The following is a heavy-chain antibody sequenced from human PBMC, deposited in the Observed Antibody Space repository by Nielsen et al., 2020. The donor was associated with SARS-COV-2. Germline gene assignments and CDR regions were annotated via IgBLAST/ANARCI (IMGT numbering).Heavy chain of an antibody. CDR1: GYTFTSSY. CDR3: ARDSFVTMVRGVMKYYYYGMDV. V-gene: IGHV1-46*01. J-gene: IGHJ6*02. Sequence: ASVKVSCKASGYTFTSSYMHWVRQAPGQGLEWLGIINPSGGSTTYAQKFQDRVTMTRDTSTSTVYMELSGLRSDDTAVYYCARDSFVTMVRGVMKYYYYGMDVWGQGTTVTVSS. D-gene: IGHD3-10*01. CDR2: INPSGGST.